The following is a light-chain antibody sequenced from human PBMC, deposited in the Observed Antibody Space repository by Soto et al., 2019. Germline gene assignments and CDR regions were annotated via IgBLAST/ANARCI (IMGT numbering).Light chain of an antibody. CDR2: EVT. CDR3: SSYTSDTTLV. Sequence: QSALTQPTSVSGSPGQSITISCTGTSSDVGSYNYVSWYQQHPGKSPKLMIYEVTNRPSGVSNRFSGSKSGNTASLTISGLQTEDEAQYYCSSYTSDTTLVFGGGTKVTVL. CDR1: SSDVGSYNY. V-gene: IGLV2-14*01. J-gene: IGLJ2*01.